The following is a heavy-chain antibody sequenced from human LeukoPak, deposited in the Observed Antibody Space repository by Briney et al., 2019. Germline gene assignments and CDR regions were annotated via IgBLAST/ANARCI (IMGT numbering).Heavy chain of an antibody. Sequence: ASETLSLTCTVSGGSISSGAYYWSWIRRHPGKGLEWIGYIHSSGRTYYNASLKSRLTISLDTPKNQFSLRLSSVTAADATVYYCARDRYGSGDTSYYGLDVWGQGTTVTVSS. CDR2: IHSSGRT. CDR3: ARDRYGSGDTSYYGLDV. V-gene: IGHV4-31*03. D-gene: IGHD3-10*01. CDR1: GGSISSGAYY. J-gene: IGHJ6*02.